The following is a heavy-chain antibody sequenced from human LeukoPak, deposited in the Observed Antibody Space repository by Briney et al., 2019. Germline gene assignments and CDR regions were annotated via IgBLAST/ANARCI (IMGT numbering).Heavy chain of an antibody. D-gene: IGHD1-26*01. J-gene: IGHJ4*02. CDR3: ARDEEWELRGIFDY. Sequence: ASVKVSCKASGGTFSSYAISWVRQAPGQGLEWMGWISAYNGNTNYAQKLQGRVTMTTDTSTSTAYMELRSLRSDDTAVYYCARDEEWELRGIFDYWGQGTLVTVSS. V-gene: IGHV1-18*01. CDR2: ISAYNGNT. CDR1: GGTFSSYA.